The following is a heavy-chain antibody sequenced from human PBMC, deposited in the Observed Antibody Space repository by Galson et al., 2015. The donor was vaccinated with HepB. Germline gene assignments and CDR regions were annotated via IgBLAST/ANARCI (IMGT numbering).Heavy chain of an antibody. CDR1: GFTVSSNY. Sequence: SLRLSCAASGFTVSSNYMSWVRQAPGKGLEWVSVIYSGGSTYYADSVKGRFTISRDNSKNTLYLQMNSLRAEDTAVYYCARGYGYSSSWTYSYYYGMDVWGQGTTVAVS. CDR3: ARGYGYSSSWTYSYYYGMDV. J-gene: IGHJ6*02. D-gene: IGHD6-13*01. CDR2: IYSGGST. V-gene: IGHV3-53*01.